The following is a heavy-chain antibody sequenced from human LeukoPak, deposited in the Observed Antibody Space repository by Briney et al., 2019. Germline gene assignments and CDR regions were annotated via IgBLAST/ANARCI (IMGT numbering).Heavy chain of an antibody. Sequence: GGSLRLSCAASGFTFSSYWMHWVRQAPGKGLVWVPRINSDGSTTNYADYVKGRFTISRDNAKNTLYLQMNSLRAEDTAVYYCARRSSGSPPYYFDYWGQGTLVTVSS. J-gene: IGHJ4*02. D-gene: IGHD1-26*01. V-gene: IGHV3-74*01. CDR2: INSDGSTT. CDR3: ARRSSGSPPYYFDY. CDR1: GFTFSSYW.